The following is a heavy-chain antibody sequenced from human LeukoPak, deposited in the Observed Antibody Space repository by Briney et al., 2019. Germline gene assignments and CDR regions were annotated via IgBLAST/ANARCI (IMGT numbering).Heavy chain of an antibody. CDR2: INPNSGGT. Sequence: ASVKASCKASGYTFTGYYMHWVRQAPGQGLEWMGWINPNSGGTNYAQKFQGRVTMTRDTSISTAYMELSRLRSDDTAVYYCAREWAAMGNFYFDYWGQGTLVTVSS. D-gene: IGHD5-18*01. CDR3: AREWAAMGNFYFDY. CDR1: GYTFTGYY. V-gene: IGHV1-2*02. J-gene: IGHJ4*02.